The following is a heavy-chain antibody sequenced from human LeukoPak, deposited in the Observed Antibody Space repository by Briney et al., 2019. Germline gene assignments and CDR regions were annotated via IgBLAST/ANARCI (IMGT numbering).Heavy chain of an antibody. V-gene: IGHV1-69*02. CDR2: IIPILGIA. D-gene: IGHD2-2*01. Sequence: SSVKVSCKASGGTFSSYTISWVRQAPGQGLEWMGRIIPILGIANYAQKFQGRVTITADKSTSTAYMELSSLRSEDTAVYYCARVEYCSSTSCRYYYYYGMDVWGQGTTVTVSS. J-gene: IGHJ6*02. CDR1: GGTFSSYT. CDR3: ARVEYCSSTSCRYYYYYGMDV.